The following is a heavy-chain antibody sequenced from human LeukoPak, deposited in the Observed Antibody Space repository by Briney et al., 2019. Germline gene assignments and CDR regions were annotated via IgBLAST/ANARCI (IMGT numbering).Heavy chain of an antibody. V-gene: IGHV4-59*04. CDR2: MYYSANT. CDR3: ATGNSWTGWFDP. Sequence: SETLSLTCTVSGASISGYYWTWIRQPPAKGLEWIGQMYYSANTYYNSSLKSRVTISVDTSKNQFSLKLSSVTAADTAVYYCATGNSWTGWFDPWGQGTLVTVSS. J-gene: IGHJ5*02. D-gene: IGHD2-2*01. CDR1: GASISGYY.